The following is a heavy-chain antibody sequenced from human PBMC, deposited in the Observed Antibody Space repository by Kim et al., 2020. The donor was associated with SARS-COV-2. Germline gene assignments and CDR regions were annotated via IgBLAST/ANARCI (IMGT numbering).Heavy chain of an antibody. CDR3: ASPSDDFWSGYPDY. CDR1: GFTFSSYS. V-gene: IGHV3-48*02. Sequence: GGSLRLSCAASGFTFSSYSMNWVRQAPGKGLEWVSYISSSSSTIYYADSVKGRFTISRDNAKNSLYLQMNSLRDEDTAVYYCASPSDDFWSGYPDYWGQGTLVTVSS. J-gene: IGHJ4*02. CDR2: ISSSSSTI. D-gene: IGHD3-3*01.